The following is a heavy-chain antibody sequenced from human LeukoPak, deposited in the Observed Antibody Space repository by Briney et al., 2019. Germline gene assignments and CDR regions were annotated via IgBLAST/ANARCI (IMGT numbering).Heavy chain of an antibody. J-gene: IGHJ3*02. V-gene: IGHV4-61*02. CDR1: GGSISSGSYY. Sequence: SETLSLTCTVSGGSISSGSYYWSWIRQPAGKGLEWIGRIYTSGSTNYNPSLKSRVTISVDTSKNQFSLKLSSVTAADTAVYYCASTVTTYAFDIWGQGTMVTVSS. CDR2: IYTSGST. CDR3: ASTVTTYAFDI. D-gene: IGHD4-17*01.